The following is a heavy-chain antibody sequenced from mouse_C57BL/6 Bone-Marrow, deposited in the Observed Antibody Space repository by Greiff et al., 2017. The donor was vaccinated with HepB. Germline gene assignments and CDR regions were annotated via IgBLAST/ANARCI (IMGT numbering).Heavy chain of an antibody. J-gene: IGHJ1*03. CDR2: ISGGGGNT. Sequence: DVKLVESGGGLVKPGGSLKLSCAASGFTFSSYTMSWVRQTPEKRLEWVATISGGGGNTYYPDSVKGRFTISRDNAKNTLYLQMSSLRSEDTALYYCARQGSYGYFDVWGTGTTVTVSS. CDR3: ARQGSYGYFDV. D-gene: IGHD1-1*01. CDR1: GFTFSSYT. V-gene: IGHV5-9*01.